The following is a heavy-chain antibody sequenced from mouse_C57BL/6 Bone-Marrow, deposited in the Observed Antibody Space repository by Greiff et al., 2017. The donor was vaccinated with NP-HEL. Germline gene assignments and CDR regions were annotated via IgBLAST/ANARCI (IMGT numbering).Heavy chain of an antibody. J-gene: IGHJ4*01. CDR2: IDPENGDT. CDR1: GFNIKDDY. Sequence: VQLQQSGAELVRPGASVKLSCTASGFNIKDDYMHWVKQRPLQGLEWIGWIDPENGDTEYASKFQGKATITADTSSNTAYLQLSSLTSEDTAVYYCTTSSGYVRYAMDYWGQGTSVTVSS. D-gene: IGHD3-2*02. V-gene: IGHV14-4*01. CDR3: TTSSGYVRYAMDY.